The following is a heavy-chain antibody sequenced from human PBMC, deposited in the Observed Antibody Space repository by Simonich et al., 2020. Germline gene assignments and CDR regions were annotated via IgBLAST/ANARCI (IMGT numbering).Heavy chain of an antibody. CDR3: AREYSSSSDPYWYFDL. J-gene: IGHJ2*01. CDR1: GFTFSSYW. V-gene: IGHV3-7*01. D-gene: IGHD6-6*01. CDR2: KKQDGSEK. Sequence: ELQLVESGGGLVQPGGSLRLSCAASGFTFSSYWMSWVRQAPGKGLEWGANKKQDGSEKYYVDSVKGRFTISRDNAKNALYLQMNSLRAEDTAVYYCAREYSSSSDPYWYFDLWGRGTLVTVSS.